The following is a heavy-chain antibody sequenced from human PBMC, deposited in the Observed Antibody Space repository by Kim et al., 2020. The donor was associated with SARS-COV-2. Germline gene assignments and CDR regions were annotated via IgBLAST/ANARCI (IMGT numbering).Heavy chain of an antibody. V-gene: IGHV1-18*01. CDR3: ARDHLVATIGGADP. CDR2: ISVNSGNT. D-gene: IGHD5-12*01. Sequence: ASVKVSCKASGYSFTSYGISWVRQAPGQGLEWMGWISVNSGNTNYEHKFEGRMTMTTDASTGTAFMELRSLTSDDTAVYYCARDHLVATIGGADPWGQGTLVTVSS. J-gene: IGHJ5*02. CDR1: GYSFTSYG.